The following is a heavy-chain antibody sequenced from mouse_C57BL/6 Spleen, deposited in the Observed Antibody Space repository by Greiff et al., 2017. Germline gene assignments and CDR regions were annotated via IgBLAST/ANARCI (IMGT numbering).Heavy chain of an antibody. Sequence: VKLQESGAELMKPGASVKLSCKATGYTFTGYWIEWVKQRPGHGLEWIGEILPGSGSTNYTEKFKGKATFTADTSSNTAYMQLSSLTTEDSAIYYCARYYYDYGGYFDVWGTGTTVTVSS. D-gene: IGHD2-4*01. V-gene: IGHV1-9*01. CDR1: GYTFTGYW. CDR2: ILPGSGST. J-gene: IGHJ1*03. CDR3: ARYYYDYGGYFDV.